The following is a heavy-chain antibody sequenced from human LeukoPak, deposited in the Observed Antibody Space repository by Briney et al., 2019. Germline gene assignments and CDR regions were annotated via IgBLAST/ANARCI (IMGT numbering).Heavy chain of an antibody. CDR2: ISYDGSNK. J-gene: IGHJ5*02. D-gene: IGHD1-26*01. CDR1: KFTFSHYA. V-gene: IGHV3-30*18. CDR3: AKNFGRATLNNWFDP. Sequence: GGSLRLSCAASKFTFSHYAMHWVRLVPGKGLEWVAVISYDGSNKYYADSVKGRFTISRDNSKNTLYLQMNSLRAEDTAVYYCAKNFGRATLNNWFDPWGQGTLVTVSS.